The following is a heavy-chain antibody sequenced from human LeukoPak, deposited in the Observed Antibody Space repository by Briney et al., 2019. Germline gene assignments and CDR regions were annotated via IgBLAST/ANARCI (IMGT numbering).Heavy chain of an antibody. CDR3: ARDDLDSSGTGWFDP. V-gene: IGHV1-8*01. J-gene: IGHJ5*02. CDR1: GYTLTSYE. D-gene: IGHD3-22*01. Sequence: ASVKVSCKAFGYTLTSYEINWVRQATGQGLEWLGWMNPNSGTTGYAQEFQGRVTMTRDTSINTAYMELSSLTSEDTAVYYCARDDLDSSGTGWFDPWGQGTLVTVSS. CDR2: MNPNSGTT.